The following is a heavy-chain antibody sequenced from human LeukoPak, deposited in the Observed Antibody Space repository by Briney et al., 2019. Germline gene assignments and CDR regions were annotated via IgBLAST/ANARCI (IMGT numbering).Heavy chain of an antibody. V-gene: IGHV4-39*01. CDR2: IYYSGST. Sequence: PSETLSLTCTVSGGSISSSSYYWGWIRQPPGKGLEWIGSIYYSGSTYYNPSLKSRVTISVDTSKNQFSLKLSSVTAADTAVYYCARHPTADYGETYYLDYWGQGTLVTVSS. CDR1: GGSISSSSYY. CDR3: ARHPTADYGETYYLDY. D-gene: IGHD4-17*01. J-gene: IGHJ4*02.